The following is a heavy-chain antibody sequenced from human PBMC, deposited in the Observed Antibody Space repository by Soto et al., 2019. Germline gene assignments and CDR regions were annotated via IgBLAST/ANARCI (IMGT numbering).Heavy chain of an antibody. V-gene: IGHV1-8*01. Sequence: QVQLVQSGAEVKKPGASVKVSCKTSGYTFTNYDINWVRQAPGQGLEWMGWMGPNSGNTGFAPKFQGRVTLTRNTSLTTAYMELSSMRSEDTAVYYCARGISDGFGDVSWGQGTLVTVS. CDR1: GYTFTNYD. J-gene: IGHJ5*02. D-gene: IGHD3-10*01. CDR3: ARGISDGFGDVS. CDR2: MGPNSGNT.